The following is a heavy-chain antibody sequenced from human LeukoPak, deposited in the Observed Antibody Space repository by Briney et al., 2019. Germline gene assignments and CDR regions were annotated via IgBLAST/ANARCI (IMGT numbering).Heavy chain of an antibody. CDR1: GGSISSNSFY. D-gene: IGHD6-19*01. J-gene: IGHJ5*02. Sequence: PSETLSLTCTVSGGSISSNSFYWRWIRQPPGKGLEWIASIHYSESTYSNPSLKSRVTILVDTSKNQISLKLSSVTAVDTAVYYCARHDVAGRTNRFDPWGQGTLVTVSS. V-gene: IGHV4-39*01. CDR3: ARHDVAGRTNRFDP. CDR2: IHYSEST.